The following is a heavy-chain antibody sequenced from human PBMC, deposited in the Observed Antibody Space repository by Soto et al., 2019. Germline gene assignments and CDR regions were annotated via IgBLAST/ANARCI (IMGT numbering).Heavy chain of an antibody. Sequence: QVQLVQSGAELRKPGSSVRVSCTASGCSFNSHTISWVRQAPGQGLEWLGGIIPILGTANHAQKFQGRVTIITVESTNTVYRELSSMRSDDTAIYYCARGWGYYSTAYYYAYGGQGTLVIVSS. J-gene: IGHJ4*02. CDR2: IIPILGTA. CDR1: GCSFNSHT. CDR3: ARGWGYYSTAYYYAY. V-gene: IGHV1-69*01. D-gene: IGHD3-22*01.